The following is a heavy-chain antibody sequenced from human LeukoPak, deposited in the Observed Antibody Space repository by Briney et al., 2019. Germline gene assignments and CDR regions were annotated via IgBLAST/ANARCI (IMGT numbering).Heavy chain of an antibody. D-gene: IGHD3-16*02. J-gene: IGHJ4*02. Sequence: SETLSLTCAVSGGSISSSNWWSWVRQPPGKGLEWIGEIYHSGSTNYNPSLKSRVTISVDKSKNQFSLKLSSVTAADTAVYYCARDRGHDYVWGSYRSGYYFDYWGQGTLVTVSS. CDR3: ARDRGHDYVWGSYRSGYYFDY. CDR2: IYHSGST. CDR1: GGSISSSNW. V-gene: IGHV4-4*02.